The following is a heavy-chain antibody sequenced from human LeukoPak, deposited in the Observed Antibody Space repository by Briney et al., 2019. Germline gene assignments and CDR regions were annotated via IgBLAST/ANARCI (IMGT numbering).Heavy chain of an antibody. D-gene: IGHD3-10*01. CDR1: GGSISSGGYS. J-gene: IGHJ4*02. CDR3: ARAPAMVRGAPTFDY. Sequence: PSETLSLTCAVSGGSISSGGYSWSWIRQPPGKGLEWIGYIYHSGSTYYNPSLKSRVTISVDRSKNQFSLKLSSVTAADTAVYYCARAPAMVRGAPTFDYWGQGTLVTVSS. CDR2: IYHSGST. V-gene: IGHV4-30-2*01.